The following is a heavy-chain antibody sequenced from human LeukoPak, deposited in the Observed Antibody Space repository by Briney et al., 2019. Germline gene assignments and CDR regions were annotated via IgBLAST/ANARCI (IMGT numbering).Heavy chain of an antibody. CDR3: ARRLQLWPNWFDP. CDR1: GGSFSGYY. V-gene: IGHV4-34*01. J-gene: IGHJ5*02. Sequence: PSETLSLTCAVCGGSFSGYYWSWIRQPPGKGLEWIGEINHSGSTNYNPSLKSQVTISVDTSKNQFSLKLSSVTAADTAVYYCARRLQLWPNWFDPWGQGTLVTVSS. CDR2: INHSGST. D-gene: IGHD5-18*01.